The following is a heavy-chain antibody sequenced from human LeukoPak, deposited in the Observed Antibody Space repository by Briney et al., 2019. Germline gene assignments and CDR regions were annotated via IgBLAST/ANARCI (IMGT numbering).Heavy chain of an antibody. Sequence: SETLSLTCTVSGGSFSSYFWSWIRQPPGKGLEWIGYIYYSGSTNYNPSLKSRVTISVDTSKNQFSLKLSSVTAADTAVYYCARYNYDFWSGYSKWFDPWGQGTLVTVSS. J-gene: IGHJ5*02. V-gene: IGHV4-59*01. D-gene: IGHD3-3*01. CDR2: IYYSGST. CDR3: ARYNYDFWSGYSKWFDP. CDR1: GGSFSSYF.